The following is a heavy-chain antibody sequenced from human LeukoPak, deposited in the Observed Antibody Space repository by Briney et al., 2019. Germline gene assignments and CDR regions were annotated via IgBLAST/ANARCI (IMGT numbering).Heavy chain of an antibody. CDR3: ARGRSTMVRALDY. CDR1: GGSFSGYY. CDR2: INHSGST. D-gene: IGHD3-10*01. J-gene: IGHJ4*02. Sequence: PSETLSLTCAVYGGSFSGYYWSWIRQPPGKGLEWIGEINHSGSTNYNPSLKSRVTISVDTSKNQFSLKLSSVTAADTAVYYCARGRSTMVRALDYWGQGTLVTVSS. V-gene: IGHV4-34*01.